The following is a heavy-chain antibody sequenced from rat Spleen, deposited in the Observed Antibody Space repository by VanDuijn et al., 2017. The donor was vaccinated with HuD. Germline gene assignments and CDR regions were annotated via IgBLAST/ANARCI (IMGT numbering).Heavy chain of an antibody. D-gene: IGHD1-1*01. CDR2: IIYDGSST. CDR3: TRGDYSPGRFAY. J-gene: IGHJ3*01. V-gene: IGHV5-17*01. Sequence: EVQLVESDGGLVQPGRSLKLSCAASGFTLSDHYMACVRQAPKKGLEWVATIIYDGSSTYYRDSVKGRFTISRDNAKSTLYLQMDSLRSEDTATYYCTRGDYSPGRFAYWGQGTLVTVSS. CDR1: GFTLSDHY.